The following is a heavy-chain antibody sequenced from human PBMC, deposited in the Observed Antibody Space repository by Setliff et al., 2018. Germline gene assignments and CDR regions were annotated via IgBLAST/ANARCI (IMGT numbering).Heavy chain of an antibody. Sequence: TSETLSLTCTVSGDSIRTSRNYWGWIRQSPGKGLEWIGSIYYTGSTNYNPSLKSRTAISVDTSRNHFSLRLDSVSAADTAVYYCASHSPNTEGLTYYFDSWGQGTLVTVSS. CDR1: GDSIRTSRNY. V-gene: IGHV4-39*02. CDR3: ASHSPNTEGLTYYFDS. CDR2: IYYTGST. D-gene: IGHD2-2*02. J-gene: IGHJ4*02.